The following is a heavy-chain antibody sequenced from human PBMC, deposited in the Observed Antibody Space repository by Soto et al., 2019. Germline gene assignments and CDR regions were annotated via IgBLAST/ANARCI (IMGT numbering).Heavy chain of an antibody. Sequence: GGSLRLSCAASGFTFSSYGMHWVRQAPGKGLEWVAVISYDGSNKYYADSVKGRFTISRDNSKNTLYLQMNSLRAEDTAVYYCAKDGVGYSGYDFYYYMDVWGKGTTVTVSS. CDR1: GFTFSSYG. CDR3: AKDGVGYSGYDFYYYMDV. V-gene: IGHV3-30*18. J-gene: IGHJ6*03. CDR2: ISYDGSNK. D-gene: IGHD5-12*01.